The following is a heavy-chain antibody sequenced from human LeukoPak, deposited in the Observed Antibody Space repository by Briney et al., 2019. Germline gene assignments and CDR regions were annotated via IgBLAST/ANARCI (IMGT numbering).Heavy chain of an antibody. CDR3: ARDIEEGRGDLRLGFDS. CDR2: IWYDGGNK. V-gene: IGHV3-33*08. J-gene: IGHJ4*02. Sequence: GGSLRLSCAASGFTFSSYAMHWVRQAPGKGLEWVALIWYDGGNKYYADSVKGRFTISRDNSKNTLYLQMKSLTAEDTAVYYCARDIEEGRGDLRLGFDSWGQGTLVTVSS. D-gene: IGHD7-27*01. CDR1: GFTFSSYA.